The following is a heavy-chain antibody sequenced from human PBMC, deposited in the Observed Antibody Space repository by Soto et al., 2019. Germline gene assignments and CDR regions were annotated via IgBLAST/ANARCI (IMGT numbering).Heavy chain of an antibody. D-gene: IGHD4-17*01. CDR3: ARDNGDKTYYFYGMHV. J-gene: IGHJ6*02. Sequence: QVQLVQSGAEVKKPGSSVKVSCKASGNTFSSYTISWLRQAPGQGLEWMGRIIPILGTANYAQKCQGRVTITADKSTSTAYMQLSSLTSEDTAVYYCARDNGDKTYYFYGMHVWGLGTTVTVSS. CDR2: IIPILGTA. CDR1: GNTFSSYT. V-gene: IGHV1-69*08.